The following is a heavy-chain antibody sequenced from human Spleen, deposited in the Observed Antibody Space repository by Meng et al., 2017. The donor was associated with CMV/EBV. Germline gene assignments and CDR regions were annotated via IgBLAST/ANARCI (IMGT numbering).Heavy chain of an antibody. D-gene: IGHD3-10*01. V-gene: IGHV1-69*16. Sequence: SVKVSCKASGGTVSGYSISWVRQAPGQGLEWMGGIIPFLRATHYAQKFQGRVTITTDESTSTAYMELSSLRSEDTAVYYCATPRNRYGSGSYRWDYWGQGTLVTVSS. CDR2: IIPFLRAT. CDR1: GGTVSGYS. CDR3: ATPRNRYGSGSYRWDY. J-gene: IGHJ4*02.